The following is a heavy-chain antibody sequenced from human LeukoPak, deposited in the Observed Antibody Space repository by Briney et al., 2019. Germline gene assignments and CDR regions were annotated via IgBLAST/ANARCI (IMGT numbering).Heavy chain of an antibody. J-gene: IGHJ5*02. D-gene: IGHD3-9*01. CDR2: IIPIFGIA. CDR1: GGTFSTYA. Sequence: ASVKVSCKASGGTFSTYAISWVRQAPGQGLEWMGGIIPIFGIANYAQKFQGRVTITADKSTSTAYMELSSLRSDDTAVYYCARGLIRTPLTSWGQGTLVAVSS. CDR3: ARGLIRTPLTS. V-gene: IGHV1-69*10.